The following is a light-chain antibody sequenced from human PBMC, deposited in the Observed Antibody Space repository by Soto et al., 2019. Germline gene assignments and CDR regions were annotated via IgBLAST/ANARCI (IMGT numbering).Light chain of an antibody. V-gene: IGKV1-39*01. CDR3: QQTVT. CDR1: QSISSY. J-gene: IGKJ1*01. CDR2: AAS. Sequence: DLQMTQSPSSLSASVGDRVTITCRASQSISSYLNWYQQKPGKAPKLLIYAASSLQSGVPSRFSGSGSGTDFTLTISSLQPEDFATYYCQQTVTFGQGTKVEIK.